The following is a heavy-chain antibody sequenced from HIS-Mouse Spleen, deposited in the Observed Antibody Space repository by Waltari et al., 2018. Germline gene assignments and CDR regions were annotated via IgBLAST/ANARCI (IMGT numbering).Heavy chain of an antibody. D-gene: IGHD1-26*01. J-gene: IGHJ3*02. Sequence: QVQLQESGSGLVKHSETLSLTCPVPGGSIRSNYWRWIRQPAGNGLEWNGRIYTSGSTNYNPSLKSRVTMSVDTSKNQFSLKLSSVTAADTAVYYCAARGGSYLDAFDIWGQGTMVTVSS. CDR1: GGSIRSNY. CDR3: AARGGSYLDAFDI. CDR2: IYTSGST. V-gene: IGHV4-4*07.